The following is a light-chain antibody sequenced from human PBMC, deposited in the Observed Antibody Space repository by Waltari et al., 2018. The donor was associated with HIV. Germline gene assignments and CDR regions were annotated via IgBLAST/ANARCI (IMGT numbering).Light chain of an antibody. CDR1: QSVSSY. Sequence: EIVLTQSPATLPLSPGERATLSCRASQSVSSYLAWYQQKPGQAPRLLSYDASNRATGIPTKFRGSRSGADFTLTISSLEPEDFAVYYCQQRSNPYTFGQGTKLEIK. CDR2: DAS. CDR3: QQRSNPYT. J-gene: IGKJ2*01. V-gene: IGKV3-11*01.